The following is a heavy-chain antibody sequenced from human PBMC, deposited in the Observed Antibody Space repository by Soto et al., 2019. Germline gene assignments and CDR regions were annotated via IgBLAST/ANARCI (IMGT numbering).Heavy chain of an antibody. J-gene: IGHJ6*02. CDR1: GYSFTSYW. D-gene: IGHD2-2*01. Sequence: GESLKISCKGSGYSFTSYWIGWVRQMPGKGLGWMGIIYPGDSDTRYSPSFQGQVTISADKSISTAYLQWSSLKASDTAMYYCARHAGYCSSTSCPYYYYGMDVWGQGTTVTVSS. CDR2: IYPGDSDT. V-gene: IGHV5-51*01. CDR3: ARHAGYCSSTSCPYYYYGMDV.